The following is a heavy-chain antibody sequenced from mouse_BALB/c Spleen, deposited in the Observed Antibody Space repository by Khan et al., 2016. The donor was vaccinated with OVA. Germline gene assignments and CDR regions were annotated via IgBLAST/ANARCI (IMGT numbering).Heavy chain of an antibody. CDR3: ARDSNFDY. CDR1: GFTFSRFG. V-gene: IGHV5-17*02. CDR2: ISSGSSSI. Sequence: EVQLQESGGGLVQPGGSRKLSCAASGFTFSRFGMHWVRQAPEKGLEWVAYISSGSSSIYYADPVKGRFTISRDNPKNTLFLQMTSLSSEDTAMYYCARDSNFDYWGQGTTLTVSS. J-gene: IGHJ2*01.